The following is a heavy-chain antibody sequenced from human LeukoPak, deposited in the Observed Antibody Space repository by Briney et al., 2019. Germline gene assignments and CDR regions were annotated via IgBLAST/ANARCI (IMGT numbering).Heavy chain of an antibody. CDR2: LSGSTGGT. V-gene: IGHV3-23*01. CDR1: RFTFSNYA. J-gene: IGHJ4*02. D-gene: IGHD5-24*01. CDR3: AKGREVATITDFDY. Sequence: GGSLRLSXAASRFTFSNYALSWVRQAPGKGLEWVPSLSGSTGGTYYADSVKGRFTISRDNSENILYLQMNSLGAEDTAVYYCAKGREVATITDFDYWGQGTLVTVSS.